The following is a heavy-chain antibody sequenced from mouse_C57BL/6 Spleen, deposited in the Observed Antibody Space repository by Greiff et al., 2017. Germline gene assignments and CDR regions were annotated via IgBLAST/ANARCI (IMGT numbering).Heavy chain of an antibody. J-gene: IGHJ3*01. Sequence: EVMLVESGGGLVKPGGSLKLSCAASGFTFSDYGMHRVRQAPEKGLEWVAYISSGSSTIYYADTVKGRFTISSDNAKNTLFLQMTSLRSEDTAMYYCAREKDYGWFAYWGQGTLVTVSA. V-gene: IGHV5-17*01. CDR3: AREKDYGWFAY. CDR2: ISSGSSTI. CDR1: GFTFSDYG. D-gene: IGHD2-4*01.